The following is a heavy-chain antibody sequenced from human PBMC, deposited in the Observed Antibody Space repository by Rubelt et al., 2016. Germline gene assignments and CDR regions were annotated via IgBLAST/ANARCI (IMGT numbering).Heavy chain of an antibody. CDR2: IYYSGST. Sequence: YYWGWIRQPPGKGLEWIGSIYYSGSTYYNPSLKSRVTISVDTSKNQFSLKLSSVTAADTAVYYCARDPYGMDVWGQGTTVTVSS. J-gene: IGHJ6*02. V-gene: IGHV4-39*07. CDR3: ARDPYGMDV. CDR1: YY.